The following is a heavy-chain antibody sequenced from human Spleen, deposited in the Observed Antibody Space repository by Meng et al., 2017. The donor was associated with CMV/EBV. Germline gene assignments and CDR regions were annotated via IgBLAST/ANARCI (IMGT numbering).Heavy chain of an antibody. D-gene: IGHD2-2*01. J-gene: IGHJ5*02. Sequence: AASGFTFSSYAMSWVRQAQGKGLEWVSAISGSGGSTYYADSVKGRFTISRDNSKNTLYLQMNSLRAEDTAVYYCAKSVVPAAIWFDPWGQGTLVTVSS. V-gene: IGHV3-23*01. CDR2: ISGSGGST. CDR1: GFTFSSYA. CDR3: AKSVVPAAIWFDP.